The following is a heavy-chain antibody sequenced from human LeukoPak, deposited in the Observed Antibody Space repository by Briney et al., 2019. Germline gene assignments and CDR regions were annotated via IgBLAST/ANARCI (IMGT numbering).Heavy chain of an antibody. CDR2: ISSSSSYI. CDR3: ARGGRGSYHFDY. V-gene: IGHV3-21*01. D-gene: IGHD1-26*01. CDR1: GFTFSSYS. Sequence: GGSLRLSCAASGFTFSSYSMNWVRQAPGKGLEWVSSISSSSSYIYYADSVKGRFTISRDNAKNSLYLQMNSLGAEDTAVYYCARGGRGSYHFDYWGQGTLVTVS. J-gene: IGHJ4*02.